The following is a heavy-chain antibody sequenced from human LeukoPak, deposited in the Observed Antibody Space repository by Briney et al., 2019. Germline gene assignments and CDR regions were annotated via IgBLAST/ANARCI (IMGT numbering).Heavy chain of an antibody. V-gene: IGHV3-21*01. J-gene: IGHJ6*02. CDR3: AREDYTYDFWSGYYTDYYYGMDV. CDR1: GFTFSSYS. D-gene: IGHD3-3*01. Sequence: NPGGSLRLSCAASGFTFSSYSMNWVRQAPGKGLEWVSSISSSSSYIYYADSVKGRFTISRDNAKNSLYLQMNSLRAEDTAVYYCAREDYTYDFWSGYYTDYYYGMDVWGQGTTVTVSS. CDR2: ISSSSSYI.